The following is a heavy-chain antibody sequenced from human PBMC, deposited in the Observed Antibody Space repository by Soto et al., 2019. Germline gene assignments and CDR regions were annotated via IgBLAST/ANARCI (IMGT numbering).Heavy chain of an antibody. V-gene: IGHV4-4*02. CDR1: GGSLSSRNW. CDR2: IYHSGST. Sequence: SDTLSLTCAVSGGSLSSRNWWSWVRQPPGKGLEWIGEIYHSGSTNYNPSLKSRVTISVDKSKNQFSLKLSSVTAADTAVYYCVTRGYCIGTGCLADYFAVDVWGQGTTVTVSS. J-gene: IGHJ6*02. CDR3: VTRGYCIGTGCLADYFAVDV. D-gene: IGHD2-2*01.